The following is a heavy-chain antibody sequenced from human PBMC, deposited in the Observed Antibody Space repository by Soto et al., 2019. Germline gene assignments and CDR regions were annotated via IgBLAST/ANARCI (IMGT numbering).Heavy chain of an antibody. CDR1: GGSISGGSYF. V-gene: IGHV4-31*03. CDR2: IQYSGNT. Sequence: SETLSLTCTVSGGSISGGSYFWSWIRQHPGKGLEWIGYIQYSGNTYYNPSLKSRVAISVDTSKNQFSPSLRSVTAADTAVFYCARGVSKMSPAYNQRPPYYFDYWGQGTLVTVSS. D-gene: IGHD1-1*01. J-gene: IGHJ4*02. CDR3: ARGVSKMSPAYNQRPPYYFDY.